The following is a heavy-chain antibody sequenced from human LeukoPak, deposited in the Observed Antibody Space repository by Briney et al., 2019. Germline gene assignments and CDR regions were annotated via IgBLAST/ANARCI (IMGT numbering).Heavy chain of an antibody. Sequence: GGSLRLSCAASGFTFSSYAMHWVRQAPGRGLEWVAVISYDGSNRYCVDSLQGRCTISRDDSKNTLYLQMNSLRAEDTAVYYCAKANGDYDAFDIWGQGTMVTVSS. CDR1: GFTFSSYA. J-gene: IGHJ3*02. V-gene: IGHV3-30-3*01. CDR3: AKANGDYDAFDI. CDR2: ISYDGSNR. D-gene: IGHD4-17*01.